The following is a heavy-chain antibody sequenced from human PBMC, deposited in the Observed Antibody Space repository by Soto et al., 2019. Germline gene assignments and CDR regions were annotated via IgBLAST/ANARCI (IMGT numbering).Heavy chain of an antibody. Sequence: QVQLVESGGGVVQPGRSLRLSCAASGFSFSDYGMHWIRQTPGKGLEWVAVIWYDVSIKYYTDSVKGRFTISRDNSKYTVYLQMHSLRVEDTAIYYCASQIAVAGSFDYWGQGTLITVSS. J-gene: IGHJ4*02. CDR3: ASQIAVAGSFDY. CDR1: GFSFSDYG. V-gene: IGHV3-33*01. D-gene: IGHD6-19*01. CDR2: IWYDVSIK.